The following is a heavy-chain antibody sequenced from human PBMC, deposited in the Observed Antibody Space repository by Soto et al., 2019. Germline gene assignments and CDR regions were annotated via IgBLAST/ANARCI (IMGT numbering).Heavy chain of an antibody. V-gene: IGHV4-39*01. Sequence: PSETLSLTITVSGASISSNSHYWGCIRQPPGKGLEWIGSVFHSGSTKYSASLKSRVTISVDTSKDQFSLRLSSVTVADTAVYHCAGLFTGNYYIDSWGHGTPVTVSS. J-gene: IGHJ5*01. D-gene: IGHD1-26*01. CDR1: GASISSNSHY. CDR2: VFHSGST. CDR3: AGLFTGNYYIDS.